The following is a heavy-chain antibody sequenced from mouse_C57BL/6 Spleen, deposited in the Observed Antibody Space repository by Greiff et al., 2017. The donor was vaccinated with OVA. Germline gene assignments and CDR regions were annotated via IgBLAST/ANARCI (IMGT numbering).Heavy chain of an antibody. CDR3: ARSDGSSYWYFDV. Sequence: VKLVESGAELARPGASVKLSCKASGYTFTSYGISWVKQRTGQGLEWIGEIYPRSGNTYYNEKFKGKATLTADKSSSTAYMELRSLTSEDSAVYFCARSDGSSYWYFDVWGTGTTVTVSS. J-gene: IGHJ1*03. D-gene: IGHD1-1*01. V-gene: IGHV1-81*01. CDR1: GYTFTSYG. CDR2: IYPRSGNT.